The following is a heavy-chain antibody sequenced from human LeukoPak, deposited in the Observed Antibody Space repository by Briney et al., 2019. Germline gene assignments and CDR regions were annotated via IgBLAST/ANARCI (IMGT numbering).Heavy chain of an antibody. V-gene: IGHV3-30*03. J-gene: IGHJ4*02. Sequence: PGMSLRLSCAASGFTFSSYGMHWLRQAPGKGREWVAFISYDGSNKYYADSVKGRFTISRDNSKNTLYLQMNSLRAEDPAVYYCARNLWPSLVPTPLPFDYWGQGTLVTVSS. D-gene: IGHD2-2*01. CDR2: ISYDGSNK. CDR3: ARNLWPSLVPTPLPFDY. CDR1: GFTFSSYG.